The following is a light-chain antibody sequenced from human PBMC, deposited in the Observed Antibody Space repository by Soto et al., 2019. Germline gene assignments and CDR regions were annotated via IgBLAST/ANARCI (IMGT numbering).Light chain of an antibody. CDR3: LLYLGGAHV. Sequence: QAVVTQEPSLTVSPGGTVTVTCAFSTGAVTSGHYPNWFQQKPGQAPRALIYSTSKKRSWTPARFSGSLIGDKAALTLSDAQPEDEADYYCLLYLGGAHVFGTGTKVTVL. CDR1: TGAVTSGHY. J-gene: IGLJ1*01. CDR2: STS. V-gene: IGLV7-43*01.